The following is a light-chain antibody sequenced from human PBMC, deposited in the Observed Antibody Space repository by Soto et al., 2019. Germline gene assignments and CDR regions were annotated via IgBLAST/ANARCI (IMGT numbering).Light chain of an antibody. V-gene: IGKV1-39*01. CDR2: AAS. J-gene: IGKJ1*01. CDR3: QQSYSTPWT. Sequence: DIQMTQSPSSLSASVGDRVTITCRASQSISSYLNWHQQKTGKAPRLLIYAASNLQGGVPSRFSGSGSGTDFTLTISSLQPEDFATYYCQQSYSTPWTFGQGTKVEIK. CDR1: QSISSY.